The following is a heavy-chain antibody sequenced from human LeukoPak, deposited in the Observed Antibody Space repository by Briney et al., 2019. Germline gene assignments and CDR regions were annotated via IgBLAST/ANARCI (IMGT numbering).Heavy chain of an antibody. CDR3: AREDSSLSLDY. CDR2: IWYDGSNK. J-gene: IGHJ4*02. CDR1: GFTFSSYG. D-gene: IGHD6-6*01. Sequence: PGGSLRLSCAASGFTFSSYGTHWVRQAPGEGLEWVAVIWYDGSNKYYADSVKGRFTIFRDNSKNTLYLQMNSLRAEDTAVYYCAREDSSLSLDYWGQGTLVTVSS. V-gene: IGHV3-33*01.